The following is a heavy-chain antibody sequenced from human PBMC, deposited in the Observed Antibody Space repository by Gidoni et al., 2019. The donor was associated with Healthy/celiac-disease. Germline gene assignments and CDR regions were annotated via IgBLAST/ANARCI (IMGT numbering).Heavy chain of an antibody. Sequence: QVQLVQSGAEMKKPGSSVRFPSKASGGTFSSYAIIWVRQAPGQGLEWMGGFIPIFGTANYAQKFQGRVTITADESTSTAYMVLSSLRSEETAVYSCGRITGSKPPYWGQGTLVTVSS. J-gene: IGHJ4*02. CDR2: FIPIFGTA. D-gene: IGHD1-20*01. V-gene: IGHV1-69*01. CDR1: GGTFSSYA. CDR3: GRITGSKPPY.